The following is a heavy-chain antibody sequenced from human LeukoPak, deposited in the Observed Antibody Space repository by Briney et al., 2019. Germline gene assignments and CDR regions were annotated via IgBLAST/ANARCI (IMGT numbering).Heavy chain of an antibody. J-gene: IGHJ3*02. CDR2: IRYGGSNK. D-gene: IGHD3-22*01. CDR3: AKGPEGYYEGRSVFDI. Sequence: GGSLRLSCAASGFTFSSYGMRWVRQAPGKGLEWVALIRYGGSNKYYADSVRGRFTISRDNSKNMFYLQMKTLRDQDTGVDYCAKGPEGYYEGRSVFDIWGQGTMVTVSS. V-gene: IGHV3-30*02. CDR1: GFTFSSYG.